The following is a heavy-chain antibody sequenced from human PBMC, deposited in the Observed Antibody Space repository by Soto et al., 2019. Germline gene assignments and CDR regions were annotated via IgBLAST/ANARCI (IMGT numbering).Heavy chain of an antibody. Sequence: GGSLRLSCAASGFNFRSYAMRWVRQAPGKGLEWVSAISGSGGSTYYADSVKGRFTISRDNSKNTLYLQMNRLRAEDTAVYYCAKEGVVYYDSSGSFDYWGQGTLVTVSS. J-gene: IGHJ4*02. CDR3: AKEGVVYYDSSGSFDY. CDR1: GFNFRSYA. CDR2: ISGSGGST. D-gene: IGHD3-22*01. V-gene: IGHV3-23*01.